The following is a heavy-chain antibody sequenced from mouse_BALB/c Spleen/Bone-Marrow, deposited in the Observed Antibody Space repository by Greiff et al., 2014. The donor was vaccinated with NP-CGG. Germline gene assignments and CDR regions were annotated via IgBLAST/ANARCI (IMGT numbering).Heavy chain of an antibody. Sequence: VQLQQSGAELVKPGASVKLSCTASGFTIKDTYMHWVKQRPEQGLEWIGGIDPANGNTKYDPKFQGKATITADTSSNTAYLQLSSLTAEDTAVYCCAKYYYGGSLFAYWGQGTPVTVSS. CDR1: GFTIKDTY. J-gene: IGHJ3*01. CDR2: IDPANGNT. D-gene: IGHD1-1*01. V-gene: IGHV14-3*02. CDR3: AKYYYGGSLFAY.